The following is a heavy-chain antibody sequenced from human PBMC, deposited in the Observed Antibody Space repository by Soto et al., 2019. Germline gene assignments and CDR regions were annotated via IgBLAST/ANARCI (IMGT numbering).Heavy chain of an antibody. CDR3: AQTRGSYFDNWFDP. D-gene: IGHD1-26*01. V-gene: IGHV2-70*01. CDR1: GFSLSTSGMC. J-gene: IGHJ5*02. Sequence: SGPTLVNPTQTLTLTCTFSGFSLSTSGMCVSWIRQPPGKALEWLALIDWDDDKYYSTSLKTRLTISKDTSKNQVVLTMTNMDPVDTATYYCAQTRGSYFDNWFDPWGQGTLVTVSS. CDR2: IDWDDDK.